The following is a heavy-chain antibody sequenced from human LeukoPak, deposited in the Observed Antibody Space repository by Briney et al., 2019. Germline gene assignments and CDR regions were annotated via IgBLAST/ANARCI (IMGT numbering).Heavy chain of an antibody. Sequence: PSETLSLTCTVSGGSISSYYWSWIRQPPGKGLECIGYIYYSGSTNYNPSLKSRVTISVDTSKNQFSLKLSSVTAADTAVYYCARGWPYFDCWGQGTLVTASS. CDR2: IYYSGST. D-gene: IGHD2-15*01. J-gene: IGHJ4*02. CDR3: ARGWPYFDC. V-gene: IGHV4-59*01. CDR1: GGSISSYY.